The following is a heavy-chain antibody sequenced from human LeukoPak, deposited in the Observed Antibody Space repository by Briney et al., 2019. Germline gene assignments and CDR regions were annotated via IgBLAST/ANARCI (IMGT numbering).Heavy chain of an antibody. CDR2: ISADNGNT. CDR3: ARAPSLIAARPRNWFDP. J-gene: IGHJ5*02. V-gene: IGHV1-18*01. Sequence: RASVKVSCKASGYTFTSYGISWVRQAPGQGLEWMGWISADNGNTHYAQIVQGRVTMTTDTSTSTAYMELSSLRSEDTAVYYCARAPSLIAARPRNWFDPWGQGTLVTVSS. D-gene: IGHD6-6*01. CDR1: GYTFTSYG.